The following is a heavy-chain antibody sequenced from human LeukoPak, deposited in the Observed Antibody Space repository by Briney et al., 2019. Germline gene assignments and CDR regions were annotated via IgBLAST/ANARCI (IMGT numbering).Heavy chain of an antibody. V-gene: IGHV3-7*01. CDR2: IKHDGSQT. Sequence: PGGSLRLSCAASGFTFSNFWMTWVRQAPGKGLEWVANIKHDGSQTYYVDSVKGRFTISRDNAQNLLYLQINTLRAEDTAVYHCAREPRSLDYLGQGTLVTVPS. CDR1: GFTFSNFW. J-gene: IGHJ4*02. CDR3: AREPRSLDY.